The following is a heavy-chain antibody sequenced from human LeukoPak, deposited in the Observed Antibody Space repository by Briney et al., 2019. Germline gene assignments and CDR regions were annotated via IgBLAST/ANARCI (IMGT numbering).Heavy chain of an antibody. V-gene: IGHV4-34*01. CDR2: INHSGST. Sequence: PSETLSLTCAVYGGSFSGYYWSWIRQPPGKGLEWIGEINHSGSTNYNPSLKSRVTISVDTSKNQFSLKLSSVTAADTAVYYCARDSPTIFGVDTNWFDPWGQGTLVTVSS. CDR1: GGSFSGYY. J-gene: IGHJ5*02. D-gene: IGHD3-3*01. CDR3: ARDSPTIFGVDTNWFDP.